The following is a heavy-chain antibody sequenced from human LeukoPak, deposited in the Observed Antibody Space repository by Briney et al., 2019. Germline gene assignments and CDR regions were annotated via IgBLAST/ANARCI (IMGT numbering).Heavy chain of an antibody. CDR1: GGSISSYY. Sequence: PSETLSLTCTVSGGSISSYYWSWIRQPPGKGLEWIGYIYYSGSTYYNPSLKSRVTISVDTSKNQFSLKLSSVTAADTAVYYCARDRTSGWYRSTNSDAFDIWGQGTMVTVSS. CDR2: IYYSGST. J-gene: IGHJ3*02. CDR3: ARDRTSGWYRSTNSDAFDI. D-gene: IGHD6-19*01. V-gene: IGHV4-4*08.